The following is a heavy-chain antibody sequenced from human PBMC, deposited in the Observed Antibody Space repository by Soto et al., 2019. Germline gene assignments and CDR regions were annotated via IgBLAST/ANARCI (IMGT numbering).Heavy chain of an antibody. CDR2: IDPSDSYT. Sequence: GESLKISCKGSGYSFTSYWIDWVRQMPGKGLEWMGRIDPSDSYTNYSPSFQGHVTISADKSISTAYLQWSSLKASDTAMYYCARPTYYYDSSGYYKGPDYYGMDVWGQGTTVTVSS. D-gene: IGHD3-22*01. J-gene: IGHJ6*02. CDR1: GYSFTSYW. CDR3: ARPTYYYDSSGYYKGPDYYGMDV. V-gene: IGHV5-10-1*01.